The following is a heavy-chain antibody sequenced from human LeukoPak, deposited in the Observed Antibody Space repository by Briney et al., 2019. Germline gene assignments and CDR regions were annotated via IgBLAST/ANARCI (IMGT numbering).Heavy chain of an antibody. J-gene: IGHJ1*01. CDR1: GFTFSRYS. CDR2: ISSSSSYI. CDR3: ARDLDDSSGYCICQH. Sequence: PGGSLRLSCAASGFTFSRYSMNWVRQAPGKGLEWVSSISSSSSYIYYADSVKGRFTISRDNAKNSLYLQMNSLRAEDTAVYYCARDLDDSSGYCICQHWGQGTLVTVSS. V-gene: IGHV3-21*01. D-gene: IGHD3-22*01.